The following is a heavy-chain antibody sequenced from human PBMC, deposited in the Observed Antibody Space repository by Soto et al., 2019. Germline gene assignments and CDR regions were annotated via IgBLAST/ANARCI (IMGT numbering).Heavy chain of an antibody. CDR1: GLTFRSHS. CDR3: AGGLGRMSAAGRVDY. Sequence: EVQLVESGGGLIQPGGSLRLSCVVSGLTFRSHSMNWVRQAPGKRLEWLSYIDSSSTVIYYADSVKGRFTISRDNAKNSVFLQMSSLRDDDTAVYYCAGGLGRMSAAGRVDYWGQGILVTVSS. D-gene: IGHD6-13*01. V-gene: IGHV3-48*02. CDR2: IDSSSTVI. J-gene: IGHJ4*02.